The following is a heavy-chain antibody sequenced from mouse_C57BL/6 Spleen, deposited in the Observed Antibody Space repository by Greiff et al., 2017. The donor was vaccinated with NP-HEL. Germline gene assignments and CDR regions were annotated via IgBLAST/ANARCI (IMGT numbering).Heavy chain of an antibody. V-gene: IGHV1-5*01. Sequence: EVQLQQSGTVLARPGASVKMSCKTSGYTFTSYWMHWVNQRPGQGLEWIGAIYPGNSDTSYNQKFKGKAKLTAVTSASTAYMELSSLTNEDSAVYYGTSLYYGYDGGPHFDYWGQGTTLTVSS. CDR2: IYPGNSDT. CDR3: TSLYYGYDGGPHFDY. D-gene: IGHD2-2*01. CDR1: GYTFTSYW. J-gene: IGHJ2*01.